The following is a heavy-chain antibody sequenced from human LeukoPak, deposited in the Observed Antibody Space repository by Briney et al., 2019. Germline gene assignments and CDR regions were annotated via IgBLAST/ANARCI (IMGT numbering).Heavy chain of an antibody. J-gene: IGHJ4*02. CDR3: ARAGHYYDSSGYSFGY. D-gene: IGHD3-22*01. Sequence: GGSLRLSCAASGFTVSSNYMSWVRQAPGKGLEWVSVIYSGGSTYYADSVKGRFTISRDNAKNSLYLQMNSLRAEDTAVYYCARAGHYYDSSGYSFGYWGQGTLVTVSS. V-gene: IGHV3-66*01. CDR2: IYSGGST. CDR1: GFTVSSNY.